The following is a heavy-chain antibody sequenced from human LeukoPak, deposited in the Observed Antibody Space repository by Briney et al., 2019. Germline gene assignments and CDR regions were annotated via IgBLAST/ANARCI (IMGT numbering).Heavy chain of an antibody. J-gene: IGHJ5*02. V-gene: IGHV4-59*08. CDR1: GDSISSYY. D-gene: IGHD5-18*01. Sequence: RTSETLSLTCTVSGDSISSYYWSWIRQPPGKGLEWIGYIYYSGNTNYNPSLKSQVTISIDTSKNQYSLKLSSVTAADTAVYYCARVGYAYAFDPWGQGTLITVSS. CDR2: IYYSGNT. CDR3: ARVGYAYAFDP.